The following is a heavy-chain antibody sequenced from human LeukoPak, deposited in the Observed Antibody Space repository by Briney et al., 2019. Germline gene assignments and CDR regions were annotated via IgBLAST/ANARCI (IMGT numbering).Heavy chain of an antibody. Sequence: GGSLRLSCAASGFTFSSYSMNWVRQAPGKGLEWVSYIDSKSSTILYADSVKGRFTISRDIAKNSLCLQMNSLRAEDTAVYYCARGADYDILTGYMDVWGKGTTVTVSS. CDR1: GFTFSSYS. V-gene: IGHV3-48*01. J-gene: IGHJ6*03. CDR2: IDSKSSTI. CDR3: ARGADYDILTGYMDV. D-gene: IGHD3-9*01.